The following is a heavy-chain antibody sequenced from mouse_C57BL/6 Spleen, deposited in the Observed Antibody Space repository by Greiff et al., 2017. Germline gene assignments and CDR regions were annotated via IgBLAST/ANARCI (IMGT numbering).Heavy chain of an antibody. CDR1: GYSITSDY. V-gene: IGHV3-8*01. CDR2: ISYSGST. CDR3: AKGDDGYYDWYFDV. D-gene: IGHD2-3*01. Sequence: EVKLMESGPGLAKPSQTLSLTCSVTGYSITSDYWNWIRKFPGNKLEYMGYISYSGSTYYNPSLKSRISITRDTSKNQYYLQLNSVTTEDTATYYCAKGDDGYYDWYFDVWGTGTTVTVSS. J-gene: IGHJ1*03.